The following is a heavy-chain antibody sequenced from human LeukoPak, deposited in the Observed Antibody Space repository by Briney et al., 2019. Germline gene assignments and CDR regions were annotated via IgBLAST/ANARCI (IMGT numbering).Heavy chain of an antibody. CDR1: GFTFSDYY. V-gene: IGHV3-11*01. CDR2: ISSSGSTI. J-gene: IGHJ5*02. D-gene: IGHD6-13*01. Sequence: KPGGSLRLSCAASGFTFSDYYMSWIRQAPGKGLEWVSSISSSGSTIYYADSVKGRFTISRDNAKNSLYLQMNSLRAEDTAVYYCARNIPSSWSWGWFDPWGQGTLVTVSS. CDR3: ARNIPSSWSWGWFDP.